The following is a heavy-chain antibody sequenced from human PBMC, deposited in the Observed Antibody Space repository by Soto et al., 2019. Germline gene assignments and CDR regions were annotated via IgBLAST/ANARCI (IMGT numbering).Heavy chain of an antibody. CDR1: GGTFSSYA. D-gene: IGHD3-10*01. V-gene: IGHV1-69*06. J-gene: IGHJ4*02. CDR2: IIPIFGTA. Sequence: RASVKVSCKASGGTFSSYAISWVRQAPGQGLEWMGGIIPIFGTANYAQKFQGRVTITADKSTSTAYMELSSLRSQDTAVYYCATGNYPSAPFDSWGQGTLVTVSS. CDR3: ATGNYPSAPFDS.